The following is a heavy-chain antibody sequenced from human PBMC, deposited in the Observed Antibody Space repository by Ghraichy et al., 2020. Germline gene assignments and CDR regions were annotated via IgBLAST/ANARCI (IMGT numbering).Heavy chain of an antibody. CDR3: ARGYYDSSTYYQH. J-gene: IGHJ1*01. Sequence: GGSLRLSCAASGFTFSSYSMNWVRQAPGKGLEWVSSISSSSSYIYYADSVKGRFTISRDNAENSLYLQMNSLRAEDTAVYYCARGYYDSSTYYQHWGQGTLVTVSS. CDR1: GFTFSSYS. D-gene: IGHD3-22*01. CDR2: ISSSSSYI. V-gene: IGHV3-21*01.